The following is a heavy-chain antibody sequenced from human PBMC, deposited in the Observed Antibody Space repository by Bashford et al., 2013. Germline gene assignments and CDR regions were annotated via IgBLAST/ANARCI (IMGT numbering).Heavy chain of an antibody. D-gene: IGHD3-16*01. Sequence: DHYPSVVRQASYGKGLEWVSYISSSGHITYYADSVKGRFTVSRDNAKKSLYLQMNSLRAEDTAVYYCARGIIQGYSYYFDHWGQGALVTVSS. CDR2: ISSSGHIT. CDR3: ARGIIQGYSYYFDH. J-gene: IGHJ4*02. CDR1: DHY. V-gene: IGHV3-11*01.